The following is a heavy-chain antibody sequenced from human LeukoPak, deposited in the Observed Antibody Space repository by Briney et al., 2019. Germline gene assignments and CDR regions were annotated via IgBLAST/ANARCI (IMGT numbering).Heavy chain of an antibody. CDR2: IPASSSYI. CDR1: GFTLSTYN. J-gene: IGHJ4*02. D-gene: IGHD6-13*01. V-gene: IGHV3-21*01. CDR3: ARGYESSWYVPNFDY. Sequence: GGSLTPSSAASGFTLSTYNMNWVRPAPEKGLEWVSSIPASSSYIYYADSVKGRFTISRENAKNSLYLQMNSLRAEDTAVYYCARGYESSWYVPNFDYWGQGPLVTVSS.